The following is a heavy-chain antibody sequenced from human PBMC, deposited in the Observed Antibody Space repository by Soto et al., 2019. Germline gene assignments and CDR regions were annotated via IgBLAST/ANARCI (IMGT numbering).Heavy chain of an antibody. Sequence: SETLSLTCNMSGDSYSISTYSWSWIRQPPGKALQWIGFIYQSGVTSYNPSLASRVSISLDRSNNQCSLKLKSVTAADTAVYFCAGMPYTSGLRFDPWGPGTLVTVYS. CDR2: IYQSGVT. D-gene: IGHD6-19*01. J-gene: IGHJ5*02. CDR3: AGMPYTSGLRFDP. CDR1: GDSYSISTYS. V-gene: IGHV4-30-2*01.